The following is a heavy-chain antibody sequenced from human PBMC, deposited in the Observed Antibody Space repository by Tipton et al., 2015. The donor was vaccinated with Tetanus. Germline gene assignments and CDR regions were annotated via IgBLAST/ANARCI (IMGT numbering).Heavy chain of an antibody. Sequence: QLVQSGAEVKKPGASLEVSCKASGYTFTGYYLYWVRQAPGQGLEWMGWIDPNSGGTAYAQKFQGRVTMTRDTSISTVDMELSRLRSDDTAVYYCARDRGDYIYYGMDVWGPGTTVTVSS. CDR3: ARDRGDYIYYGMDV. D-gene: IGHD3-22*01. CDR2: IDPNSGGT. J-gene: IGHJ6*02. V-gene: IGHV1-2*02. CDR1: GYTFTGYY.